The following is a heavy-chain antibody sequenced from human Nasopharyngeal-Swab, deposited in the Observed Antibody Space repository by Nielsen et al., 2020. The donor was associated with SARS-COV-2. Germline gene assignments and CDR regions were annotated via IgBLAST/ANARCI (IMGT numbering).Heavy chain of an antibody. J-gene: IGHJ4*02. CDR2: ISGSGDNT. D-gene: IGHD5-18*01. CDR3: AKGAGATVMDYFDF. Sequence: GESLKISCAASGFVVSSNYMGWVRQGPGKGLEWVSVISGSGDNTFYADSVKGRFTISRDNSKNTLYLQMNSLTTEDTALYYCAKGAGATVMDYFDFWGQGTLVTVSS. V-gene: IGHV3-23*01. CDR1: GFVVSSNY.